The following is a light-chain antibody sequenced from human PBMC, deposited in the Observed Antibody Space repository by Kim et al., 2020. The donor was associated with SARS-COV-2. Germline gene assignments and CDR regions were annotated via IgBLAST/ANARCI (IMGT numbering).Light chain of an antibody. V-gene: IGLV1-47*01. CDR2: MNN. CDR1: SSNIGSNY. Sequence: ELTQPPSASGTPGQRVTISCSGSSSNIGSNYVYWYQQLPGTAPKLLIYMNNQRPSGVPDRFSGSKSGTSASLAISGLRSEDEADYYCAAWDDSLSGRVFGTGTKVTVL. CDR3: AAWDDSLSGRV. J-gene: IGLJ1*01.